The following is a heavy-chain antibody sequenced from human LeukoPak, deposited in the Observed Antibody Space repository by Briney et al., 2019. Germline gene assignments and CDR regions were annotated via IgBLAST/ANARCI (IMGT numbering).Heavy chain of an antibody. V-gene: IGHV4-30-2*01. CDR2: IYHSGST. J-gene: IGHJ3*02. D-gene: IGHD3-22*01. CDR3: ARVSYYDSSGYRHDAFDI. Sequence: SETLSLTCAVSGGSISSGGYSWSWIRQPPGKGLEWIGYIYHSGSTYYNPSLKSRVTISVDRSKNQFSLKLSSVTAADTAVYYCARVSYYDSSGYRHDAFDIWGQGTMVTVSP. CDR1: GGSISSGGYS.